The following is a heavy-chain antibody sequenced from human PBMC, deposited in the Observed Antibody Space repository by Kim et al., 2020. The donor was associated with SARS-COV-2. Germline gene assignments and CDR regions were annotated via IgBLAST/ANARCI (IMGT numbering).Heavy chain of an antibody. Sequence: YYADSVKGRFTISRDNAKNSLYLQMNSLRAEDTAVYYCARLILTGYYLDYWGQGTLVTVSS. V-gene: IGHV3-21*01. D-gene: IGHD3-9*01. J-gene: IGHJ4*02. CDR3: ARLILTGYYLDY.